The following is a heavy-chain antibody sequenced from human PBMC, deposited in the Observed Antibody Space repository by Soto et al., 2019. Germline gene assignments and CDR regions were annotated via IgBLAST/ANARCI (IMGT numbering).Heavy chain of an antibody. CDR1: GYSFTSYW. Sequence: PGESLKISCKGSGYSFTSYWIGWVRQMPGKGLEWMGIIYPGDSDTRYSPSFQGQVTIAADKSISTAYLQWSSLKASDTAMYYCARTYCGGDCYAYYYYGMDVWGQGTTVTVSS. J-gene: IGHJ6*02. D-gene: IGHD2-21*02. V-gene: IGHV5-51*01. CDR2: IYPGDSDT. CDR3: ARTYCGGDCYAYYYYGMDV.